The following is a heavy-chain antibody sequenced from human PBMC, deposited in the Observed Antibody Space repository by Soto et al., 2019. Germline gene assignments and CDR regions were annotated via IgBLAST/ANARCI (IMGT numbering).Heavy chain of an antibody. CDR2: ISAYNGNT. CDR1: GYTFTGYG. V-gene: IGHV1-18*01. CDR3: ARRQYSSSWLADDY. J-gene: IGHJ4*02. Sequence: ASVKVSCKASGYTFTGYGISWVRQAPGQGLEWMGWISAYNGNTNYAQKLQGRVTMTTDTSTSTAYMELRSLRSDDTAVYYCARRQYSSSWLADDYWGQGTLVTVSS. D-gene: IGHD6-13*01.